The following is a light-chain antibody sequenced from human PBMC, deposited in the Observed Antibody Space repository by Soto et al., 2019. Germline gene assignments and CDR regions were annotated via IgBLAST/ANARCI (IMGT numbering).Light chain of an antibody. CDR2: GAS. V-gene: IGKV3-20*01. J-gene: IGKJ1*01. CDR3: QQYGSSGT. CDR1: QSVSHNY. Sequence: EIVLTQSPGTLSLSPGSSATFSGLASQSVSHNYLAWYQQKPGQAPRPLIYGASNRATGIPDRFSGSGSGTDFTLTISRLEPEDFAVYYCQQYGSSGTFGQGTKVDIK.